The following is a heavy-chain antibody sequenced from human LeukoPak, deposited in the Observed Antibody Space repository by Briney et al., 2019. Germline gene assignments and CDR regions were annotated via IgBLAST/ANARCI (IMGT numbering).Heavy chain of an antibody. V-gene: IGHV3-66*01. J-gene: IGHJ4*02. D-gene: IGHD4-23*01. CDR1: GFTVSSNY. Sequence: PGGSLRLSCAASGFTVSSNYMSWVRQAPGKGLEWVSVIYSGGGTYYADSVKGRFTISRDNSKSTLYLQMNSLRAEDTAVYYCAREDYGGNSSDYWGQGTLVTVSS. CDR2: IYSGGGT. CDR3: AREDYGGNSSDY.